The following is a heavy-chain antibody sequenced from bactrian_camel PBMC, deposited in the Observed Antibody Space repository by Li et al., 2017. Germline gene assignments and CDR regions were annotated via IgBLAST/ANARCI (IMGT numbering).Heavy chain of an antibody. Sequence: VQLVESGGGSMQAGESLKLSCAASGYTYGSFCMGWFRQAPGKEREGVATFYSDGTSYVCADSVKGRFTISRDNAKNTVYLQMNSLRPEDTAMYYCASSQALAACDNPLAYRYWGQGTQVTVS. CDR3: ASSQALAACDNPLAYRY. CDR2: FYSDGTSY. V-gene: IGHV3S40*01. D-gene: IGHD1*01. CDR1: GYTYGSFC. J-gene: IGHJ4*01.